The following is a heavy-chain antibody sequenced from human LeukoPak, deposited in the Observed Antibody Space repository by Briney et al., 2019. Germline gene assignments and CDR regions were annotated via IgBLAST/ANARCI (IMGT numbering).Heavy chain of an antibody. Sequence: PGGSLRLSCTSSGFTVSSTYISWVRQAPGKGLEWVSVIYSGGSTDYADSVKGRFTISRDNSKNTLYLQMNSLRAEDTAVYYCARDRDLGGSCLDYWGQGTLVTVSS. CDR2: IYSGGST. V-gene: IGHV3-53*01. D-gene: IGHD2-15*01. J-gene: IGHJ4*02. CDR1: GFTVSSTY. CDR3: ARDRDLGGSCLDY.